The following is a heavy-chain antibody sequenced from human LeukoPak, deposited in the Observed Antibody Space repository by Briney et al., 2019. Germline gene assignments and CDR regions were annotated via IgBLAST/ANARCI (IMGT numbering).Heavy chain of an antibody. J-gene: IGHJ4*02. CDR2: ISGSGGST. CDR3: AKDVQVVPAATFDY. Sequence: GGSLRLSCAASGFTFSSYAMSWVRQAPGKGLAWVSAISGSGGSTYYADSVKGRFTISRDNSKNTLYLQMNSLRAEDTAVYYCAKDVQVVPAATFDYWGQGTLVTVSS. CDR1: GFTFSSYA. V-gene: IGHV3-23*01. D-gene: IGHD2-2*01.